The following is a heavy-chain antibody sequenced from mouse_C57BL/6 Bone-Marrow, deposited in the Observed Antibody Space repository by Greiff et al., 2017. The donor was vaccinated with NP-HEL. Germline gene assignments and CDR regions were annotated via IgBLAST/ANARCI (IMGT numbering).Heavy chain of an antibody. V-gene: IGHV3-6*01. CDR3: ARDYYGSLDY. Sequence: VQLQQSGPGFVKPSQSLSLTCSVTGYSITSGYYWNWIRQFPGNKLEWMGFISYDGSNNYNPSLKNRISITRDTSKNQFFLKLNSVTTEDTATYCCARDYYGSLDYWGQGTTLTVSA. CDR2: ISYDGSN. J-gene: IGHJ2*01. CDR1: GYSITSGYY. D-gene: IGHD1-1*01.